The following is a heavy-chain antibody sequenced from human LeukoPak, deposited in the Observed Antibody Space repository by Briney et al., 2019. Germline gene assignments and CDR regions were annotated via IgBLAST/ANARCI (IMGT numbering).Heavy chain of an antibody. CDR3: AKTITAMLKCYYGMDV. CDR2: ISGSGGST. Sequence: GGSLRLSCAASGFTFSSYAMSWVRQAPGKGLEWVSAISGSGGSTYYADSVKGRFTISRDNSKNTLYLQTNSLRAEDTAVYYCAKTITAMLKCYYGMDVWGKGTTVTVSS. D-gene: IGHD5-18*01. V-gene: IGHV3-23*01. CDR1: GFTFSSYA. J-gene: IGHJ6*04.